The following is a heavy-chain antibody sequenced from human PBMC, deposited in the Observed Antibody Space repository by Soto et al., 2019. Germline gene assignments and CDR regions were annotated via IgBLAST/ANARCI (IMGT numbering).Heavy chain of an antibody. CDR1: DGSIDSSAYS. D-gene: IGHD2-21*02. Sequence: SETLSLTCTVSDGSIDSSAYSWGWIRQPPGKGLEWIGSINYSGSTYYSPSLKSRVTISIDTSRNQFSLRLSSVTAADTAVYYCARRDCGGDCYSWYYWGQGTLVTVSS. CDR2: INYSGST. V-gene: IGHV4-39*01. CDR3: ARRDCGGDCYSWYY. J-gene: IGHJ4*02.